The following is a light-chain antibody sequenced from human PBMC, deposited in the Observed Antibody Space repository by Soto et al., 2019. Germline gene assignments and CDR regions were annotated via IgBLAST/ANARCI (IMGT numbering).Light chain of an antibody. V-gene: IGKV3-20*01. J-gene: IGKJ5*01. CDR3: QQSGIT. CDR1: QSVSSSY. Sequence: EIVLTQSPGTLSLSPGERATLSCRASQSVSSSYLAWYQQKPGQAPRPLIYGASSRATGIPDRFSGSGSGTDFTLTISRLEPEDFAVYYCQQSGITFGQGTRLEIK. CDR2: GAS.